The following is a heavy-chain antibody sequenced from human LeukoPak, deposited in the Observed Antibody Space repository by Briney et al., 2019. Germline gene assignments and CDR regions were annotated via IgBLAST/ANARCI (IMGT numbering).Heavy chain of an antibody. CDR1: GYTFTSYD. Sequence: ASVKVSCKASGYTFTSYDINWVRQATGQGLEWMGWMNPNSGNTGYAQKFQGRVTMTRNTSISTAYMELSSLRSEDTAVYYCARVSSGSRITMVRGVIITSQYYYYMDVWGKGTTVTISS. CDR2: MNPNSGNT. CDR3: ARVSSGSRITMVRGVIITSQYYYYMDV. D-gene: IGHD3-10*01. J-gene: IGHJ6*03. V-gene: IGHV1-8*01.